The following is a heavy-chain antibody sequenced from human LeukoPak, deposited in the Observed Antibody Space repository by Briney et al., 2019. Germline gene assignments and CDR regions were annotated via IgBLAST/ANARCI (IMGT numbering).Heavy chain of an antibody. V-gene: IGHV4-31*03. J-gene: IGHJ4*02. D-gene: IGHD3-22*01. CDR3: PRGPGDSSGYYYGLQPGRNSFDY. Sequence: PSQTLSLTCTVSGGSISSGGYYWSWIRQHPGKGLEWIGYIYYSGSTYYNPSLKSRVTISVDTSKNQFSLKLSSVTAADTAVYYCPRGPGDSSGYYYGLQPGRNSFDYWGQGTLVTVSS. CDR2: IYYSGST. CDR1: GGSISSGGYY.